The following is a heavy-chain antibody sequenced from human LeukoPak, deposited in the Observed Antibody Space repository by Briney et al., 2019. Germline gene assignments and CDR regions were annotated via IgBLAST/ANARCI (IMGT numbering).Heavy chain of an antibody. CDR1: RDSLSNDKFF. CDR2: VYYSGST. CDR3: ARLGWWDC. V-gene: IGHV4-39*01. J-gene: IGHJ4*02. D-gene: IGHD2-15*01. Sequence: SETLSLTCTVSRDSLSNDKFFWGWLRQPPGEGLEWIGGVYYSGSTYYNPSLNSRVTIPVDTSKNQFSLKLSSVTAADTAVYYCARLGWWDCWGQGTLVTVSS.